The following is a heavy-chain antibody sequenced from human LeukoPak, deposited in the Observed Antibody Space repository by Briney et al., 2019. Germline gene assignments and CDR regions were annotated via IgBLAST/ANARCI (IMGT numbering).Heavy chain of an antibody. J-gene: IGHJ6*02. CDR2: ISYDGSNK. V-gene: IGHV3-30-3*01. Sequence: GGSLRLSCAASGFTFSSYAMHWVRQTPGKGLEWVAVISYDGSNKYYADSVKGRFIISRDSSKNSLYLQMDSLRAEDTAVYYCVRLPAAVYGMDVWGQGTTVTVSS. CDR3: VRLPAAVYGMDV. CDR1: GFTFSSYA. D-gene: IGHD2-2*01.